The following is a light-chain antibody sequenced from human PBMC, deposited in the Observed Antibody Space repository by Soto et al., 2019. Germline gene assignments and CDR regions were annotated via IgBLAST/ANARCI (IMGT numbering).Light chain of an antibody. CDR2: GAS. CDR3: QQYKNWPGT. Sequence: EIVMTQSPATLSVSPGERATLSCRASQSVSSNLAWYQQNPGQAPRVLIYGASTRATGIPARFSGSGSGTEFTLTISSLQSEDFAVYYCQQYKNWPGTFGQGTKVEIK. J-gene: IGKJ1*01. V-gene: IGKV3-15*01. CDR1: QSVSSN.